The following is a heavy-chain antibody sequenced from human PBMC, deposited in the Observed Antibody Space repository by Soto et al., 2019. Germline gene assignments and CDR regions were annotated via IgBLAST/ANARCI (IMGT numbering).Heavy chain of an antibody. D-gene: IGHD2-15*01. Sequence: GGSLRLSCAASGFTFSSYSMNWVRQAPGKGLEWVSYISSSSSTIYYADSVKGRFTISRDNAKNSLYLQMNSLRAEDTAVYYCARDSFGIVVVVAATPDYYYYMDVWGKGTTVTVSS. J-gene: IGHJ6*03. CDR2: ISSSSSTI. CDR1: GFTFSSYS. V-gene: IGHV3-48*01. CDR3: ARDSFGIVVVVAATPDYYYYMDV.